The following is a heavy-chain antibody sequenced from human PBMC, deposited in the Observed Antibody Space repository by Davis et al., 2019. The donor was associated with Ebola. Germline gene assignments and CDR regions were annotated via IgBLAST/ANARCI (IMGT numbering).Heavy chain of an antibody. CDR1: GFIFRSYV. CDR2: IYSGSGGST. V-gene: IGHV3-66*01. J-gene: IGHJ4*02. CDR3: ARGPSTGNSFSY. D-gene: IGHD6-13*01. Sequence: GGSLRLSCAASGFIFRSYVMSWVRQAPGKGLEWVSLIYSGSGGSTYYADFVKGRFTLSRDISKNTLYLQLNSLRAEDTGVYYCARGPSTGNSFSYWGQGTLVTVSS.